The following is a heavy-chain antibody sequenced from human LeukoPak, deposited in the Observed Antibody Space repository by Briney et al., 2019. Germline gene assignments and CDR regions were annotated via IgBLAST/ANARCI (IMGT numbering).Heavy chain of an antibody. V-gene: IGHV4-4*07. CDR2: IHASGST. Sequence: PSETLSLTYTVSGGSISSYYWSWIRQPAGKGLEWIGRIHASGSTNYNPSLKSRVTMSVDTSKNQFSLKLSSVTAADTAVYYCARKVWGTNTYYFDYWGQGTLVTVSS. CDR3: ARKVWGTNTYYFDY. J-gene: IGHJ4*02. D-gene: IGHD1/OR15-1a*01. CDR1: GGSISSYY.